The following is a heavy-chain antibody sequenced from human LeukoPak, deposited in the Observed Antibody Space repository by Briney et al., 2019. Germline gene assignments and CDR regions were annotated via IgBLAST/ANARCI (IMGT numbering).Heavy chain of an antibody. Sequence: SETLSLTCAVYGGSFSGYYWSWIRQPPGKGLEWIGEINHSGSTNYNPSLKSRVTISVDTSKNQFSLKLSSVTAADTAVYYCARHQPSDKSQRAFDIWGQGTMVTVSS. CDR2: INHSGST. CDR1: GGSFSGYY. V-gene: IGHV4-34*01. CDR3: ARHQPSDKSQRAFDI. J-gene: IGHJ3*02. D-gene: IGHD1-14*01.